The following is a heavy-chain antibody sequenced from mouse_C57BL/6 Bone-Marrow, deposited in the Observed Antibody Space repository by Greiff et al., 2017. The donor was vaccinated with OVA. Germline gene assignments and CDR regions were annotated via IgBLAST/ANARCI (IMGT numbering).Heavy chain of an antibody. CDR3: ARDSAYYSNYAWFAY. CDR2: ISDGGSYT. D-gene: IGHD2-5*01. J-gene: IGHJ3*01. V-gene: IGHV5-4*01. CDR1: GFTFSSYA. Sequence: DVMLVESGGGLVKPGGSLKLSCAASGFTFSSYAMSWVRQTPEKRLEWVATISDGGSYTYYPDNVKGRFTISRDNAKNNLYLQMSHLKSEDTAMYYCARDSAYYSNYAWFAYWGQGTLVTVSA.